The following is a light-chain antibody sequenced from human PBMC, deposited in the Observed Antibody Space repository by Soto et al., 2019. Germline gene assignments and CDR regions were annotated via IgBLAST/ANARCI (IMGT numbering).Light chain of an antibody. J-gene: IGKJ1*01. V-gene: IGKV3-20*01. CDR2: RAS. CDR3: QQYGSSPWT. CDR1: QSVSSSY. Sequence: IVLTQSPGTVSLSPGERATLSCRASQSVSSSYLTWYQQKPGQAPRLLIYRASSRATGIPDRFSGSGSGTDFTLTISILEPEDFAVYYCQQYGSSPWTFGQGTKVDIK.